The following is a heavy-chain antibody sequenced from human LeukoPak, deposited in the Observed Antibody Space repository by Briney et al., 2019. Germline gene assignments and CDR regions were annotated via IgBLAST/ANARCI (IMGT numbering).Heavy chain of an antibody. CDR1: GFTFRDYN. Sequence: GGSLRLSCTASGFTFRDYNMNWVRQAPGQGLEWVSYITDSGSSIHYADSVNGRFIISRDNAKNSLYLQMNSLRAEDSAVYYCARSIGLTGGGVDFWGRGTTVTVSS. CDR3: ARSIGLTGGGVDF. V-gene: IGHV3-11*01. CDR2: ITDSGSSI. J-gene: IGHJ6*02. D-gene: IGHD3-9*01.